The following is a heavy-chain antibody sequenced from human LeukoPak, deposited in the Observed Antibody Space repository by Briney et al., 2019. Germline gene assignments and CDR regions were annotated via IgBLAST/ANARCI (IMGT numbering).Heavy chain of an antibody. D-gene: IGHD4-17*01. J-gene: IGHJ4*02. Sequence: PGGSLRLSCAASGLTFNNYAMNWVRQAPGKGLEWVSSISGGSETTYYADSAKGRFTISRDNSQNTLYLQMNSLRAEDTAVYYCARDYADYVGYFFFDYWGQGTLVTVSS. CDR2: ISGGSETT. V-gene: IGHV3-23*01. CDR1: GLTFNNYA. CDR3: ARDYADYVGYFFFDY.